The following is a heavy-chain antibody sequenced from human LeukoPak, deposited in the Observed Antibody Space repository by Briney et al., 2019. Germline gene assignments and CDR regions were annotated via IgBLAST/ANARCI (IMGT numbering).Heavy chain of an antibody. CDR1: GFTFSSDS. Sequence: GGSLRLSCAASGFTFSSDSMNWVREAPGKGLERVSSISSSSSYIYYADSVKGRFTISRDNAKDSLYLQMNSLRAEDTAVYYCARDAHYYDRSGITPFDYWGQGTLVTVSS. CDR2: ISSSSSYI. V-gene: IGHV3-21*01. CDR3: ARDAHYYDRSGITPFDY. D-gene: IGHD3-22*01. J-gene: IGHJ4*02.